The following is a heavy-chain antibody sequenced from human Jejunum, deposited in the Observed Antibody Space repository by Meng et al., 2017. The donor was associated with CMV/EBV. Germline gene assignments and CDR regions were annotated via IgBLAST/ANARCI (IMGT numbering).Heavy chain of an antibody. D-gene: IGHD4-17*01. CDR3: ARVGGAQHGDFDF. CDR1: GESFSGYY. Sequence: QVQLKPWGSGLLKPSETLSLTCTVYGESFSGYYWTWIRQPPGKGLEWIGEINHSGSTNYNPSLKSRVTILVDTSKRQFSLRLSFVTAADTAVYYCARVGGAQHGDFDFWGQGTLVTVSS. J-gene: IGHJ4*02. CDR2: INHSGST. V-gene: IGHV4-34*01.